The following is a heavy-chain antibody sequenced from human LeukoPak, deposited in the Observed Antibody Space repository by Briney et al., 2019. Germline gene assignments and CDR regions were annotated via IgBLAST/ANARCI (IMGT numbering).Heavy chain of an antibody. D-gene: IGHD1-26*01. CDR3: ARGRGYSGSRSNVIAP. CDR1: GGSFSGYY. V-gene: IGHV4-34*01. Sequence: PSETLSLTCAVYGGSFSGYYWSWIRQPPGKGLEWIGEINHSGSTNYNPSLKSRVTISVDTSKNQFSLKLSSVTAADTAVYYCARGRGYSGSRSNVIAPWGQGTLVTVSS. J-gene: IGHJ5*02. CDR2: INHSGST.